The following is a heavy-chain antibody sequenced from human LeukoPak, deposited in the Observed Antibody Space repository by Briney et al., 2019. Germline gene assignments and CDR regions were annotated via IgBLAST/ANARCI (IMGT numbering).Heavy chain of an antibody. Sequence: SETLSLTCTVSGGSISSYYWSWIRQPPGKGLEWIGEINHSGSTNYNPSLKSRVTISVDTSKNQFSLKLSSVTAADTAVYYCARRKHGDYYYYYYYMDVWGKGTTVTVSS. J-gene: IGHJ6*03. V-gene: IGHV4-34*01. CDR3: ARRKHGDYYYYYYYMDV. D-gene: IGHD4-17*01. CDR1: GGSISSYY. CDR2: INHSGST.